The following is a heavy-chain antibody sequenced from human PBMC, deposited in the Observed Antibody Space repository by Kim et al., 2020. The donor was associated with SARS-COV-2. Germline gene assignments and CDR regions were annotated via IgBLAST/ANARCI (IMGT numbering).Heavy chain of an antibody. CDR3: ARESVAAAGFDY. Sequence: NYNPSLKSRVTISVDKSKNQFSLKLSSVTAADTAVYYCARESVAAAGFDYWGQGTLVTVSS. J-gene: IGHJ4*02. V-gene: IGHV4-4*02. D-gene: IGHD6-13*01.